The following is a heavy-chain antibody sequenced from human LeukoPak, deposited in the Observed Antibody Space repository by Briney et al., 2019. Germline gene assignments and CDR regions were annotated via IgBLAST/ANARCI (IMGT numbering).Heavy chain of an antibody. CDR2: IYSGGST. J-gene: IGHJ4*02. CDR3: AREAEGGPRH. D-gene: IGHD6-6*01. CDR1: GFTVSAND. Sequence: PGGSLRLSCAASGFTVSANDMSWVRQAPGKGLEWVSLIYSGGSTYYADSVKGRFTISRDNSKNTLYLQMNSLRVDDTAVYYCAREAEGGPRHWGQGTLVTVSS. V-gene: IGHV3-66*01.